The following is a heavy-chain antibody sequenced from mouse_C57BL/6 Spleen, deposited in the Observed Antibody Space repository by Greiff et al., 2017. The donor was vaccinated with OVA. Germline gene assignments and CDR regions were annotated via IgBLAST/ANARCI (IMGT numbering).Heavy chain of an antibody. CDR2: IHPNSGST. CDR3: ARRGSSYHYFDY. CDR1: GYTFTSYW. Sequence: QVQLQQPGAELVKPGASVTLSCKASGYTFTSYWMHWVKQRPGQGLEWIGMIHPNSGSTNYNEKFKSKATLTVDTSSSTAYMQLSSLTSEDSAVYYCARRGSSYHYFDYWGQGTTLTVSS. D-gene: IGHD1-1*01. V-gene: IGHV1-64*01. J-gene: IGHJ2*01.